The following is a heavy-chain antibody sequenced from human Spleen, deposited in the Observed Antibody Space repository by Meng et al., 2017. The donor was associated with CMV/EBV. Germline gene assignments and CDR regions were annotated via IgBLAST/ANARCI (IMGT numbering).Heavy chain of an antibody. CDR3: ARDYDFWSGPYPDY. J-gene: IGHJ4*02. D-gene: IGHD3-3*01. Sequence: SETLSLTCTVSGGSVSSGSYYWSWIRQPPGKGLEWIGYIYYSGSTNYNPSLKSRVTISVDTSKNQFSLKLTSVTAADTAVYYCARDYDFWSGPYPDYWGQGTLVTVSS. CDR2: IYYSGST. CDR1: GGSVSSGSYY. V-gene: IGHV4-61*01.